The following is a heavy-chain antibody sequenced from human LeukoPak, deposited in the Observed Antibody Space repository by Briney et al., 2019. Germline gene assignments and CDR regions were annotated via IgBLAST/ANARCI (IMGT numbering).Heavy chain of an antibody. CDR2: IYHSGST. D-gene: IGHD6-19*01. V-gene: IGHV4-4*02. CDR3: ARDLGIAGAGTWGYFDY. Sequence: PSETLSLTCAVSGGSISSSNWWSWVRQPPGKGLEWIGEIYHSGSTNYNPSLKSRVTISVDKSKNQFSLKLSSVTAADTAVYYCARDLGIAGAGTWGYFDYWGQGTLVTVSS. J-gene: IGHJ4*02. CDR1: GGSISSSNW.